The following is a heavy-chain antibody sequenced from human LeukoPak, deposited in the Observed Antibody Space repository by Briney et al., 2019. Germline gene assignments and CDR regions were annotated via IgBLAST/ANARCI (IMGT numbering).Heavy chain of an antibody. CDR2: IYYSGST. D-gene: IGHD6-19*01. Sequence: PSETLSLTCTVSGGSISSGDYYWSWIRQPPGKGLEWIGYIYYSGSTYYNPSPKSRVTISVDTSKNQFSLKLSSVTAADTAVYYCARGGQWPTLFDYWGQGTLVTVSS. CDR1: GGSISSGDYY. V-gene: IGHV4-30-4*01. J-gene: IGHJ4*02. CDR3: ARGGQWPTLFDY.